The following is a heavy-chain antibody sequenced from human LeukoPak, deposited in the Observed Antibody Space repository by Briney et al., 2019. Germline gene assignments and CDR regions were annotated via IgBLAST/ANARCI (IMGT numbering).Heavy chain of an antibody. CDR3: ARQVGDIVVVPAARYYYYYYMDV. V-gene: IGHV5-51*01. D-gene: IGHD2-2*01. J-gene: IGHJ6*03. CDR1: GYSFTSYW. CDR2: IYPGDSDT. Sequence: AGESLKISXKGSGYSFTSYWIGWVRQMPGKGPEWMGIIYPGDSDTIYSPPFQGQVTISADKSISTAYLQWSSLKASDTAMYYCARQVGDIVVVPAARYYYYYYMDVWGKGTTVTVSS.